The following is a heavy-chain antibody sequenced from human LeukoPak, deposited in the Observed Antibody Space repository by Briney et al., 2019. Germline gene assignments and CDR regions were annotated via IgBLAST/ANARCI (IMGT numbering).Heavy chain of an antibody. CDR2: ISWNSGSI. CDR1: GFTFDDYV. J-gene: IGHJ4*02. D-gene: IGHD6-19*01. Sequence: AGGSLRLSCAASGFTFDDYVMHWVRQAPGKGLEWVSGISWNSGSIGYADSVKGRFTISRDNAKNSLYLQMNSLRAEDTALYYCAKDRGAVAGIDFDYWGQGTLVRVSS. CDR3: AKDRGAVAGIDFDY. V-gene: IGHV3-9*01.